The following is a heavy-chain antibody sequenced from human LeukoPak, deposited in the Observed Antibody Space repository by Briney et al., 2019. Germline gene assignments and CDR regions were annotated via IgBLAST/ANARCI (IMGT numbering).Heavy chain of an antibody. J-gene: IGHJ4*02. CDR3: ARDIHDILIGYYFDY. CDR2: ISTSGSTI. Sequence: PGGSLRLSCAASGFSLSDYYMSWVRQAPGKGLEWLSYISTSGSTIYYADSVRGRFTISRDNAKNSLSLQMNSLRAEDTAVYYCARDIHDILIGYYFDYWGQGTLVTVSS. V-gene: IGHV3-11*01. CDR1: GFSLSDYY. D-gene: IGHD3-9*01.